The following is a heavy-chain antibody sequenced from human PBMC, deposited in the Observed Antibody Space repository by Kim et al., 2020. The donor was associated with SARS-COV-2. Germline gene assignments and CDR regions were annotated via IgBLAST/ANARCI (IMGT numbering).Heavy chain of an antibody. Sequence: GGSLRLSCAASGFSFSGQFMNWIRPAPGKGLEWVSYISSGRGNTIFYAASVKGRFTISRDNAKNSLYLQMNSLRAEDTAVYYCARAGIGWNAFDIWGLGTMVTVSS. CDR1: GFSFSGQF. J-gene: IGHJ3*02. CDR2: ISSGRGNTI. CDR3: ARAGIGWNAFDI. D-gene: IGHD2-15*01. V-gene: IGHV3-11*01.